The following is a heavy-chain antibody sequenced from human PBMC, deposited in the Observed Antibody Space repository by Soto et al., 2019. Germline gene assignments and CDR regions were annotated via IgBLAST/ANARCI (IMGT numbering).Heavy chain of an antibody. CDR2: IKQDGSDK. D-gene: IGHD6-13*01. Sequence: EVQLVESGGGLVQPGGSLRLSCAASGFTFSSHWMYWVRQAPGKGLEWVANIKQDGSDKYYVDSVKGRFTISRDNAKNSLYLQMNSLRAEDTAVYYCARTRSIRNSHFDYWGQGTLVTVSS. CDR3: ARTRSIRNSHFDY. CDR1: GFTFSSHW. V-gene: IGHV3-7*01. J-gene: IGHJ4*02.